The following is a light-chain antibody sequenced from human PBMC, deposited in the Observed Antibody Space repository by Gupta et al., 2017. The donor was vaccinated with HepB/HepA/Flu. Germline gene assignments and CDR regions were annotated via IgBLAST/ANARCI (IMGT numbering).Light chain of an antibody. J-gene: IGKJ1*01. V-gene: IGKV3-20*01. CDR3: QQDGSSPWT. CDR1: QSVSSSY. Sequence: EIELTQSPGTLSLSPGERATLSCRASQSVSSSYLAWYQQKPGQAPRLLIYGASSRATGIPDRFSGSGSGTEFTLTISRREPEDFAVYYCQQDGSSPWTFGQGTKVEIK. CDR2: GAS.